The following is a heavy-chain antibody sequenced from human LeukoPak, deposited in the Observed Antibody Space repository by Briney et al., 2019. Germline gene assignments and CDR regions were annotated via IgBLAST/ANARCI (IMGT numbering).Heavy chain of an antibody. D-gene: IGHD6-19*01. Sequence: SLRFSGTASGFTFGDYAMSWVPQGPGKGLEGLGFIRSKAYGCTTEYAASVKGRFTISGDDSKSIAYLQMNSLKTEDTAVYYCTRGPSSGWYYFDYWGQGTLVTVS. V-gene: IGHV3-49*04. CDR3: TRGPSSGWYYFDY. CDR1: GFTFGDYA. CDR2: IRSKAYGCTT. J-gene: IGHJ4*02.